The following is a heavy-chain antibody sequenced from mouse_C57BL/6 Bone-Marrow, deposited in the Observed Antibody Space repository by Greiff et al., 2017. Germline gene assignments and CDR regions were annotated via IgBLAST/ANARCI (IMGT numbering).Heavy chain of an antibody. CDR1: GFNIKDDY. Sequence: EVQLQQSGAELVRPGASVKLSCTASGFNIKDDYMHWVKQRPEQGLEWIGWIDPENGDTEYASKFQGKATITADTSSNTAYLQLSSLTSEDTAVYYWTTGDWGYWGQGTTLTVSS. V-gene: IGHV14-4*01. J-gene: IGHJ2*01. CDR2: IDPENGDT. CDR3: TTGDWGY.